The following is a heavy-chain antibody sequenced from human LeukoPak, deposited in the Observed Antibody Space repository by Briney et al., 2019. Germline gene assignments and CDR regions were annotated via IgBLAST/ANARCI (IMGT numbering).Heavy chain of an antibody. V-gene: IGHV5-51*01. CDR3: ARRYSGSSYRSYYFDY. J-gene: IGHJ4*02. D-gene: IGHD1-26*01. CDR2: IYPGDSDT. CDR1: GYTFTTNW. Sequence: GESLKISCKGSGYTFTTNWIAWVRQMPGKGLEWMGIIYPGDSDTRYSPSFQGQVTISADKSISTAYLQWSSLKASDTAMYYCARRYSGSSYRSYYFDYWGQGTLVTVSS.